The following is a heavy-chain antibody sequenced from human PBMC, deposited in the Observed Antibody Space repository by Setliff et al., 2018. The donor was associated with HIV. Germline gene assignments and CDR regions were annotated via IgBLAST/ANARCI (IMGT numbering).Heavy chain of an antibody. Sequence: PSETLSLTCNVSGGSISGYYWSWIRQPAGKGLEWIGRSPYTTYNPSLKSRVTMSLDTSKNQFSLELTSLIAADTAVYYCAREECTSWPRVHYWGQGALVTVSS. J-gene: IGHJ4*02. CDR3: AREECTSWPRVHY. CDR1: GGSISGYY. V-gene: IGHV4-4*07. D-gene: IGHD6-13*01. CDR2: SPYT.